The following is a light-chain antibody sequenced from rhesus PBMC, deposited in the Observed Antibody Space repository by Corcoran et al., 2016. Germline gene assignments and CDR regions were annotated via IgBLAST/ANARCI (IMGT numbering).Light chain of an antibody. CDR3: QHGYGTPFT. Sequence: DIQMTQSPSSLSASVGDRVTISCGATQDITNDLAWYQQKPGETPQLLVYEAPSLQSGIPSRFSGSGSWTDFTLPCRRLQSDDFATYYCQHGYGTPFTFGPGTKLDLQ. V-gene: IGKV1-25*01. CDR1: QDITND. CDR2: EAP. J-gene: IGKJ3*01.